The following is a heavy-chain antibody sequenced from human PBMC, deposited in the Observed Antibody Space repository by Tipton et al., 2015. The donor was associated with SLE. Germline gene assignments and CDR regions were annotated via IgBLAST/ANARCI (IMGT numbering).Heavy chain of an antibody. D-gene: IGHD3-10*01. V-gene: IGHV3-66*02. CDR2: IYSGGST. CDR1: GFTVSSNY. J-gene: IGHJ4*02. Sequence: GSLRLSCAASGFTVSSNYMSWVRQAPGKGLEWVSVIYSGGSTYYADSVKGRFTISRDNSKNTLYLQMSSLRAEDTAVYYCARCPGRFGEPCYWGQGTLVTVSS. CDR3: ARCPGRFGEPCY.